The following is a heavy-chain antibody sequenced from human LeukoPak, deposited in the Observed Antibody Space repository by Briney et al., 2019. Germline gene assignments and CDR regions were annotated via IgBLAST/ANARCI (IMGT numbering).Heavy chain of an antibody. J-gene: IGHJ4*02. Sequence: SETLSLTCTVSGYSISSGYYWGWIRQPPGKGLEWIGSIYHSGSTYYNPSLKSRVTISVDTSKNQFSLKLSSVTAADTAVYYCARAGILLWFGELLNWGQGTLVTVPS. V-gene: IGHV4-38-2*02. CDR2: IYHSGST. CDR1: GYSISSGYY. D-gene: IGHD3-10*01. CDR3: ARAGILLWFGELLN.